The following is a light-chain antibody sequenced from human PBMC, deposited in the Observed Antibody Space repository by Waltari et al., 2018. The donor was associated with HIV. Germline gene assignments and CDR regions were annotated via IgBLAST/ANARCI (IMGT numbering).Light chain of an antibody. J-gene: IGKJ1*01. Sequence: EIVMTQSPATLSVSLGERATLYCRASQSVSTNLAWYQQKPGQAPRLLIYSASNRATDIPARFSGSGSGTDFTLTISSLQSEDFAVYYCQQYNNWPPWTFGQGTKVEIK. CDR2: SAS. CDR1: QSVSTN. CDR3: QQYNNWPPWT. V-gene: IGKV3-15*01.